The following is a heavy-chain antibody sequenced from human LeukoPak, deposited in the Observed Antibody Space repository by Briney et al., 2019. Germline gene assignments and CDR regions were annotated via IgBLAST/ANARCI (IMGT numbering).Heavy chain of an antibody. Sequence: GGSLRLSCAASGFTFSTYAMSWVRQAPGKGLEWVSAISGSGGKTYYADSVKGRFTISRDTSKNTLYLQMNSLRAEDTAVYYCASISVTTVYFDYWGQGTLVTVSS. CDR1: GFTFSTYA. D-gene: IGHD4-17*01. CDR2: ISGSGGKT. CDR3: ASISVTTVYFDY. J-gene: IGHJ4*02. V-gene: IGHV3-23*01.